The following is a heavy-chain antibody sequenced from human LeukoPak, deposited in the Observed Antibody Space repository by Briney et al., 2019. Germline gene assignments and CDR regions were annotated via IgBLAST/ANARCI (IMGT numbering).Heavy chain of an antibody. CDR3: AKDPNGDYIGTFDV. CDR1: KFNFNAYG. J-gene: IGHJ3*01. Sequence: PGGCLRLSCSTSKFNFNAYGMSWVRQAPGKGLEWVSSISGSGFSTQYADSVQGRFTISRDNSKNTLYLQMNSLRAEDTAVYYCAKDPNGDYIGTFDVWGQGTMVTVSP. CDR2: ISGSGFST. D-gene: IGHD4-17*01. V-gene: IGHV3-23*01.